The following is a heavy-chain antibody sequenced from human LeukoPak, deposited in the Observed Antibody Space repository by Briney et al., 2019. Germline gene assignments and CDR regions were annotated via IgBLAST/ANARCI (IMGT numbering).Heavy chain of an antibody. CDR1: GFTFTSSA. D-gene: IGHD3-3*01. Sequence: GASVKVSCKASGFTFTSSAVQWVRQARGQRLEWIGWIVVGSGNTNYAQKFQERVTITRDMSTSTAYMELSSLRSEDTAVYYCAADAAFGVVGGSDYMDVWGKGTTVTVSS. CDR2: IVVGSGNT. CDR3: AADAAFGVVGGSDYMDV. J-gene: IGHJ6*03. V-gene: IGHV1-58*01.